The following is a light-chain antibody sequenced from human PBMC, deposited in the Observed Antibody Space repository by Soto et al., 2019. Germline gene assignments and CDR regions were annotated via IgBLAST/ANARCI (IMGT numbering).Light chain of an antibody. Sequence: EIELTQSPATLSVSAGGTVTLSCRASQSIRTNVAWYQQIPGQAPRLLVYGASTRATGVPARFSGSGSGIEFTLTLSSLQSEDSAFYSCQQYFNWPLTWTFGPGTKVQIK. V-gene: IGKV3-15*01. CDR1: QSIRTN. CDR2: GAS. CDR3: QQYFNWPLTWT. J-gene: IGKJ1*01.